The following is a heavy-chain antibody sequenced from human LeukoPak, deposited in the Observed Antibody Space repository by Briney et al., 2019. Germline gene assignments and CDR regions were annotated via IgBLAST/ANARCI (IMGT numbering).Heavy chain of an antibody. CDR2: ISSSGSTI. CDR3: AKVGVASPTPL. J-gene: IGHJ4*02. CDR1: GSTFSDYY. V-gene: IGHV3-11*04. D-gene: IGHD2-21*01. Sequence: GGSLRLSCAASGSTFSDYYMSWIRQAPGKGLEWVSYISSSGSTIYYADSVKGRFTISRDNAKNSLYLQMNSLRAEDTAVYYCAKVGVASPTPLWGQGTLVTVSS.